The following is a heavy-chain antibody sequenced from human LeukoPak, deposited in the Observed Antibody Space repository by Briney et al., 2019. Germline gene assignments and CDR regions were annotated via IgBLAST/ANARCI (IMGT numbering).Heavy chain of an antibody. J-gene: IGHJ6*03. Sequence: GGTLRLSCAASGFTFSSYGMSWVRQAPGEGLEWVPAISGSGGSTFYADSVKGRFTISRDNSKNTVYLLMNSLRTEDTAVYYCGRSRRINASLYYYMDVWGKGTTVTVSS. D-gene: IGHD2/OR15-2a*01. V-gene: IGHV3-23*01. CDR3: GRSRRINASLYYYMDV. CDR2: ISGSGGST. CDR1: GFTFSSYG.